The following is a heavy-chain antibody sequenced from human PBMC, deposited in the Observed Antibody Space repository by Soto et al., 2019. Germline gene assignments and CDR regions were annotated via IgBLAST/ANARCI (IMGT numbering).Heavy chain of an antibody. CDR2: INHSGST. CDR1: GGSFSGYY. Sequence: SETLSLTCAVYGGSFSGYYWSWIRQPPGKGLEWIGEINHSGSTNYNPSLKSRVTISVDTSKNQFSLKLSSVTAADTAVYYCASPHKYCSSTSCYSAPWGQGTLVTVSS. CDR3: ASPHKYCSSTSCYSAP. V-gene: IGHV4-34*01. J-gene: IGHJ5*02. D-gene: IGHD2-2*01.